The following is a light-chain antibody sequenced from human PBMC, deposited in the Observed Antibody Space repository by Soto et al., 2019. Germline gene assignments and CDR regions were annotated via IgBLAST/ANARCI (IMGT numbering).Light chain of an antibody. CDR3: QQYGSSSTWT. V-gene: IGKV3-20*01. CDR2: AAS. J-gene: IGKJ1*01. CDR1: QSVSSAY. Sequence: EIVLTQSPGTLSLFPGERATLSCRASQSVSSAYLAWYQHKPGQPPTLLIYAASSRVTGIPDRFSGSGSGTDFTLTISRLEPEDLAVYYCQQYGSSSTWTFGQGTKVEIK.